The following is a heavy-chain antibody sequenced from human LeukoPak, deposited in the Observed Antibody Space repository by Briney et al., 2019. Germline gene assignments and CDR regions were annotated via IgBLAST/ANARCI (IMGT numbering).Heavy chain of an antibody. CDR2: ISSSGSTI. Sequence: GGSLRLSCAASGFTFSVYEMNWVRQAPGKGLEWVSYISSSGSTIYYADSVKGRFTISRDNAKNSLYLQMSSLRAEDTSVYYCARETYHYDSSGYYVYYFDNWGQGALVTVSS. CDR3: ARETYHYDSSGYYVYYFDN. J-gene: IGHJ4*02. V-gene: IGHV3-48*03. D-gene: IGHD3-22*01. CDR1: GFTFSVYE.